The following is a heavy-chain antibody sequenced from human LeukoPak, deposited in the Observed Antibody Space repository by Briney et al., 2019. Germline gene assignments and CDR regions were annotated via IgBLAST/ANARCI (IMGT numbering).Heavy chain of an antibody. J-gene: IGHJ4*02. V-gene: IGHV3-23*01. CDR3: AKGYYDYVWGSYYFDY. CDR1: TFTFRDHF. Sequence: GGSLRLSCAASTFTFRDHFMSWIRQSPGTGLEWVSAISGSGGSTYYADSVTGRFTISRDKSSDTLYLQMNSLRAEDTAVYYCAKGYYDYVWGSYYFDYWGQGTLVTVSS. D-gene: IGHD3-16*01. CDR2: ISGSGGST.